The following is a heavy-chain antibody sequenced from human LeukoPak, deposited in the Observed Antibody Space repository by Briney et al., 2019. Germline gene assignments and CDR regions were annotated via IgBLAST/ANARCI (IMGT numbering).Heavy chain of an antibody. Sequence: ETLSLTCVVSGYSISTTYYWGWIRQSPGKGLEWIGNIHHNGNTAYNPSLSSRITMSVDTSRNQFSMELNSVTAADTAVYYCARCTLWGHQYYPDYFDYWGQGARVTVSS. CDR2: IHHNGNT. D-gene: IGHD3-16*01. J-gene: IGHJ4*02. V-gene: IGHV4-38-2*01. CDR1: GYSISTTYY. CDR3: ARCTLWGHQYYPDYFDY.